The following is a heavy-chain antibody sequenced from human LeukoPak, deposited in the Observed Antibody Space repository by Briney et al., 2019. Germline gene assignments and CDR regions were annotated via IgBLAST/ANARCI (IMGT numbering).Heavy chain of an antibody. J-gene: IGHJ6*02. CDR3: ARDLVSTGPYYYSMDI. V-gene: IGHV4-61*01. CDR2: VYNTGTT. D-gene: IGHD5/OR15-5a*01. Sequence: PSETLSLTCTVSGGSISSSSYCWGWIRQPPGKGLEWIGFVYNTGTTKYNPSLKSRVTISRDTSRNQFSLKLTSVTAADTAVYYCARDLVSTGPYYYSMDIWGQGTTVTVSS. CDR1: GGSISSSSYC.